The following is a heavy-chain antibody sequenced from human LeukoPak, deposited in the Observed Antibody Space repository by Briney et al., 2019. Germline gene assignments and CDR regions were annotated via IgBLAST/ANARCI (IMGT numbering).Heavy chain of an antibody. Sequence: GGSLRLSCAASGFAFSSYWMTWVRQAPGKGLEWVANIKQDGSEKYYVDSVKGRFTISRDNAKNSLYLQMNSLRAEDTAVYYCARVSFTIAAAGTGFGYWGQGTLVTVSS. CDR1: GFAFSSYW. CDR2: IKQDGSEK. D-gene: IGHD6-13*01. CDR3: ARVSFTIAAAGTGFGY. V-gene: IGHV3-7*01. J-gene: IGHJ4*02.